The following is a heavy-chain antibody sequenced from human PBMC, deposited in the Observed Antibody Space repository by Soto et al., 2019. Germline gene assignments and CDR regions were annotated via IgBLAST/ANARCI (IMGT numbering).Heavy chain of an antibody. D-gene: IGHD2-2*01. Sequence: PGGSLRLSCAASGFTFSSYAMSWVRQAPGKGLEWVSAISGSGGSTYYADSVKGRFTISRDNSKNTLYLQMNSLRAEDTAVYYCAKDFRYCSSTSCYLFDYWGQGTLVTVS. V-gene: IGHV3-23*01. CDR1: GFTFSSYA. CDR3: AKDFRYCSSTSCYLFDY. CDR2: ISGSGGST. J-gene: IGHJ4*02.